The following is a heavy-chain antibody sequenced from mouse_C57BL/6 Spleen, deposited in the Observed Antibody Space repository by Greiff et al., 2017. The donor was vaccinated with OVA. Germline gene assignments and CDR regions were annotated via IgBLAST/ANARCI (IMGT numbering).Heavy chain of an antibody. V-gene: IGHV1-82*01. Sequence: QVQLQQSGPELVKPGASVKISCKASGYAFSSSWMNWVKQRPGKGLEWIGRIYPGDGDTNYNGKFKGKATLTVATSSSTAYMQLSSLTSEYSAVYFWESLDRSGYWYFAVWGKGTTVTVSA. CDR2: IYPGDGDT. J-gene: IGHJ1*03. CDR3: ESLDRSGYWYFAV. CDR1: GYAFSSSW. D-gene: IGHD3-2*02.